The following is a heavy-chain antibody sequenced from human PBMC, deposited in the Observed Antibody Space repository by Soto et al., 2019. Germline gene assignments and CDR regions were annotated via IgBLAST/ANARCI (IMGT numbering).Heavy chain of an antibody. CDR2: ISTYNANT. CDR1: GYTFTSYG. D-gene: IGHD6-13*01. CDR3: ARDSSSYFSGMDV. J-gene: IGHJ6*02. Sequence: GASVKVSCKASGYTFTSYGISWVRQAPGQGLEWMGWISTYNANTNYAQKVQGRVTMTTDTSTSTAYMELRSLRSDDTAVYYCARDSSSYFSGMDVWGQGTTVTVSS. V-gene: IGHV1-18*01.